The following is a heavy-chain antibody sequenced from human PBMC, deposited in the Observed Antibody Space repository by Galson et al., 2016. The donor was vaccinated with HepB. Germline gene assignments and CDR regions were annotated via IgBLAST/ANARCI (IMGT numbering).Heavy chain of an antibody. CDR2: ISTNGGYT. CDR1: GFTLINYA. CDR3: VKGGYYDRKGFDY. Sequence: SLRLSCAASGFTLINYAMHWVRQAPGKGLECVSTISTNGGYTNYADSVKGRFTISRDNSKNTLYLQMNSLRPEDTAVYYCVKGGYYDRKGFDYWCQVTLVPVSP. J-gene: IGHJ4*02. D-gene: IGHD3-22*01. V-gene: IGHV3-64D*06.